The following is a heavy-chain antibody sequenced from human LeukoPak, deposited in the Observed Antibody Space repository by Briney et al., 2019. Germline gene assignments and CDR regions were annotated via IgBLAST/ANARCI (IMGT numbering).Heavy chain of an antibody. J-gene: IGHJ4*02. CDR1: GVTFSSYA. D-gene: IGHD5-12*01. Sequence: RASVKVSCKASGVTFSSYAISWVRQAPGQGLEWMGGIIPIFGTANYAQKFQGRVTITTDESTSTAYMELSSLRSEDTAVYYCARSTRSYSGYDFPAYWGQGTLVTVSS. V-gene: IGHV1-69*05. CDR2: IIPIFGTA. CDR3: ARSTRSYSGYDFPAY.